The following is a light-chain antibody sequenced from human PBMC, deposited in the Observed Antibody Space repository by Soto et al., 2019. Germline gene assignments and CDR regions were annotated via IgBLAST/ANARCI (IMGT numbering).Light chain of an antibody. J-gene: IGKJ1*01. V-gene: IGKV3-11*01. CDR1: QSVSNNY. CDR3: QQRFNWPRT. Sequence: IVWTHSLGTLSLSPRQSYNLFFGFSQSVSNNYLAWYQQKPGQAPRLLIYDASKRITGIPARFSGSGSGTYFTLTSSSLEPEDFAVYYCQQRFNWPRTFGQGTKVDNK. CDR2: DAS.